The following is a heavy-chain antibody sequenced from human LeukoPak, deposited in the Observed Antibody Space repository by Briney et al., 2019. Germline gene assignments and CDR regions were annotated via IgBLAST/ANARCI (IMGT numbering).Heavy chain of an antibody. CDR2: IYYSGST. V-gene: IGHV4-61*05. CDR1: GGSISSSSYY. CDR3: ARSELLWFGGVNSGFDY. D-gene: IGHD3-10*01. Sequence: PSETLSLTCTVSGGSISSSSYYWGWIRQPPGKGLEWIGYIYYSGSTKYNPSLKSRVTISIDTSRTQFSLKLSSVTTADTAVYYCARSELLWFGGVNSGFDYWGQGTLVTVSS. J-gene: IGHJ4*02.